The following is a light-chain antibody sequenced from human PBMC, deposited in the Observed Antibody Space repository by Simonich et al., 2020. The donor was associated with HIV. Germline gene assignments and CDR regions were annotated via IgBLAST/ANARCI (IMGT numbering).Light chain of an antibody. V-gene: IGKV4-1*01. CDR3: QQYNSYPHT. J-gene: IGKJ2*01. Sequence: DIVMTQSPDFLAVSLGERATINCKSSQRVLYSSNNENYLAWYQRKPGQPPKLLIYWASTRESGVPARSSGSGSGTDFTLTISSLQPEEFATYYCQQYNSYPHTFGQGTKLEIK. CDR1: QRVLYSSNNENY. CDR2: WAS.